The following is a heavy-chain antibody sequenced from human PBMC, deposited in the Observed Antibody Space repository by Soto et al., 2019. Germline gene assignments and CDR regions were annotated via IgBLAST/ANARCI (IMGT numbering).Heavy chain of an antibody. J-gene: IGHJ4*02. CDR3: AREGNCSGGSCYPEY. D-gene: IGHD2-15*01. V-gene: IGHV4-30-4*01. CDR1: GGSISSGDYY. Sequence: QVQLQESGPGLVKPSQTLSLTCTVSGGSISSGDYYWSWIRQPPGKGLEWIGYIYYSGSTYYNPSLKSRVTLSVDTSKNQFSLKLSSVTAADTAVYYCAREGNCSGGSCYPEYWGQGTLVTVSS. CDR2: IYYSGST.